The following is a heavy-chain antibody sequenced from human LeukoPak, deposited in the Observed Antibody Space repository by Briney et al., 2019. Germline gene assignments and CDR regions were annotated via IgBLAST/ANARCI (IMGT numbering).Heavy chain of an antibody. CDR1: GFIVSSNY. D-gene: IGHD3-9*01. CDR2: IYSGGRT. CDR3: ARDRGLRYFVGPNYYYGMDV. J-gene: IGHJ6*02. Sequence: GGSLRLSCAASGFIVSSNYMTWVRQAPGKGLEWVSVIYSGGRTYYADSVKGRFTTSRDNSKNTLYLQMNSLRAEDTAVYYCARDRGLRYFVGPNYYYGMDVWGQGTTVTVSS. V-gene: IGHV3-66*01.